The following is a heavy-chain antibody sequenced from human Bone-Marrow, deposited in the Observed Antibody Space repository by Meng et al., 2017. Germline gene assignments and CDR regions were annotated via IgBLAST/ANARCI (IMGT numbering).Heavy chain of an antibody. J-gene: IGHJ4*02. Sequence: GESLKISCAASGFTFSSYSMNWVRQAPGKGLEWVSSISSSSSYIYYADSVKGRFTISRDNAKNTLYLQMNSLRAEDTAVYYCARVYYDSSGYPGYWGQGTLVTVSS. CDR2: ISSSSSYI. V-gene: IGHV3-21*01. CDR1: GFTFSSYS. CDR3: ARVYYDSSGYPGY. D-gene: IGHD3-22*01.